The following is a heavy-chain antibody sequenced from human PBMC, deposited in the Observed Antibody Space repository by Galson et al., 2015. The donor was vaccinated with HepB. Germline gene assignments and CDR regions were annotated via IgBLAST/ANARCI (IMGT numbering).Heavy chain of an antibody. CDR1: GFSFSTYA. D-gene: IGHD2/OR15-2a*01. CDR3: GKHNFLDYYYMDV. CDR2: ISGRGGTT. V-gene: IGHV3-23*01. Sequence: SLRLSCAASGFSFSTYAMSWVRQAPGKGLELVSSISGRGGTTHYADSVKGRFTISRDNSKNTLHLQMNSLRAEDTAVYYCGKHNFLDYYYMDVWGKGTTVTVSS. J-gene: IGHJ6*03.